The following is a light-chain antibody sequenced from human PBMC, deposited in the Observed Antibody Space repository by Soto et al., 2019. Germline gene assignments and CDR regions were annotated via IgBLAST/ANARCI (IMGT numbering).Light chain of an antibody. Sequence: EIVLTQSPGTLSLSPGERATLSCRASQSVSSSYLAWYQQKPGQAPRLLIYGASSRATGIPDRFSGSGSGTDFTLTISRLEPEDFVVYYCQQYGSSPLFTFGPGTKVHIK. CDR3: QQYGSSPLFT. V-gene: IGKV3-20*01. CDR2: GAS. CDR1: QSVSSSY. J-gene: IGKJ3*01.